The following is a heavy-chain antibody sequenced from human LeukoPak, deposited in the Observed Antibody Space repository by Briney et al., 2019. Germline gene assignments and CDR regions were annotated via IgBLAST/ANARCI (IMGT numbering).Heavy chain of an antibody. V-gene: IGHV1-69*06. Sequence: ASVKVSCKASGGTFSSYAISWVRQAPGQGLEWMGGIIPIFGTANYAQKFQGRVTITADKSTSTAYMELSSLRSEDTAVYYRARIGVDYSTYYYYYYMDVWGKGTTVTVSS. CDR1: GGTFSSYA. CDR2: IIPIFGTA. CDR3: ARIGVDYSTYYYYYYMDV. J-gene: IGHJ6*03. D-gene: IGHD2-21*01.